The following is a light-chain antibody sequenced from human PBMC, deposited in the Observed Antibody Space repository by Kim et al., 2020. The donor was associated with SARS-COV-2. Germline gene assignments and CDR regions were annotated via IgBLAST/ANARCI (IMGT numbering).Light chain of an antibody. CDR2: GAS. V-gene: IGKV1-39*01. CDR3: QKSYSTRLT. J-gene: IGKJ4*01. CDR1: QSITTY. Sequence: DIQMTQSPSYLSASVGDRVTIACRTSQSITTYLNWYQQKPGEAPSLLIYGASTLRSGVPSRFSGGGSGTGSPLSTSILHPEPSALYSCQKSYSTRLTFGGGTKLEI.